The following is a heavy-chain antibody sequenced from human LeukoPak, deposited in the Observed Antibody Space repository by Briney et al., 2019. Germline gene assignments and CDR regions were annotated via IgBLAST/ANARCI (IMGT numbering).Heavy chain of an antibody. CDR1: GGSISSSSYY. J-gene: IGHJ4*01. V-gene: IGHV4-39*07. Sequence: PSETLSLTCTVSGGSISSSSYYWGWIRQPPGKGLEWIGSIYYSGSTYYNPSLKSRVTISVDTSKNQFSLKLSSVTAADTAVYYCARESTVVRPFDYWGQEPWSPSPQ. CDR3: ARESTVVRPFDY. CDR2: IYYSGST. D-gene: IGHD4-23*01.